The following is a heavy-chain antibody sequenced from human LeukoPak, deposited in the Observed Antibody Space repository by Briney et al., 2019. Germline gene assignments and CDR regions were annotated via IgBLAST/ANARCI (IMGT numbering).Heavy chain of an antibody. CDR2: IYSGGRT. CDR3: ARAGGIVATISD. D-gene: IGHD5-12*01. J-gene: IGHJ4*02. V-gene: IGHV3-66*01. Sequence: GGSLRLSCVASRFTVSSNYMSWVRQAPGKGLEWVSVIYSGGRTDYAGSVKGRFTISRDSSKNTLYLQMNSLTAEDTAVYYCARAGGIVATISDWGQGTLVTVSS. CDR1: RFTVSSNY.